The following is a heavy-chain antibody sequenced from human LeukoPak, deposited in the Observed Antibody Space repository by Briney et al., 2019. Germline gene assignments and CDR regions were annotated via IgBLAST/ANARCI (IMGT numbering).Heavy chain of an antibody. CDR1: GGSLSSYY. Sequence: SETLSLTCTVSGGSLSSYYWSWVRQPPGKGLEWIGYIYTSGSTNYDPSLKSRVTISVDTSKHQFSLKLSSVTAADTAVYYCARRYYDYVWGGHFDYWGQGTLVTVSS. J-gene: IGHJ4*02. V-gene: IGHV4-4*09. CDR3: ARRYYDYVWGGHFDY. CDR2: IYTSGST. D-gene: IGHD3-16*01.